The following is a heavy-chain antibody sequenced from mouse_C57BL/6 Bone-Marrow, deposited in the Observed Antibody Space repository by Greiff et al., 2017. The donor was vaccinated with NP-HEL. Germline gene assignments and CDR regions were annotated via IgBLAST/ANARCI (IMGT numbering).Heavy chain of an antibody. J-gene: IGHJ4*01. CDR1: GYTFTSYW. Sequence: VQLQQPGAELVKPGASVKLSCKASGYTFTSYWMHLVKQRPGQGLEWIGMIHPNSGSTNYNEKFKSKATLTVDKSSSTAYMQLSSLTSEDSAVYYCAREGITTVVATDYAMDYWGQGTSVTVSS. CDR2: IHPNSGST. V-gene: IGHV1-64*01. D-gene: IGHD1-1*01. CDR3: AREGITTVVATDYAMDY.